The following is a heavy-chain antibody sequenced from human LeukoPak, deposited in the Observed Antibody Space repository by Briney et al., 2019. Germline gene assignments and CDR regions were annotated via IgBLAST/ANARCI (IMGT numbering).Heavy chain of an antibody. CDR1: GFTFSRYE. CDR3: ARYVDTTMLT. CDR2: ISSSSSTI. J-gene: IGHJ4*02. V-gene: IGHV3-48*02. Sequence: GGSLRLSCAASGFTFSRYEVNWVRQAPGKGLEWVSYISSSSSTIYYADSVKGRFTISRDNAKNSLYLQMNSLRDEDTAVYYCARYVDTTMLTWGQGTLVTVSS. D-gene: IGHD5-18*01.